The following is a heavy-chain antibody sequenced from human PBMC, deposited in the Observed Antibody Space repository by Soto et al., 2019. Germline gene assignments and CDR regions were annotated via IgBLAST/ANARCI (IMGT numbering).Heavy chain of an antibody. CDR3: ARRFCSDSYCSYFDY. CDR2: INHSGIT. CDR1: GGSFRGYF. J-gene: IGHJ4*02. Sequence: SETLSLTCAVYGGSFRGYFWSWIRQPPGKGLEWIGEINHSGITSYSPSLGSRVTTSVDTPKNQFSLRLRSVTAADTAIYYCARRFCSDSYCSYFDYWGRGTMVTVSS. V-gene: IGHV4-34*10. D-gene: IGHD2-15*01.